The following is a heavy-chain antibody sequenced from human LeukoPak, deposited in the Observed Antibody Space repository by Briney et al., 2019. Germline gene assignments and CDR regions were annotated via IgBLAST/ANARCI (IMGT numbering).Heavy chain of an antibody. J-gene: IGHJ6*02. CDR3: ARDVGYSGDYYGMDV. Sequence: PGGSLRLSCAASGFTFSSNYMSRVRQAPGKGLEWVSVIYSGGSTYYADSVKGRFTISRDNSKNTLYLQMNSLRAEDTAVYYCARDVGYSGDYYGMDVWGQGTTVTVSS. CDR1: GFTFSSNY. CDR2: IYSGGST. D-gene: IGHD2-15*01. V-gene: IGHV3-53*01.